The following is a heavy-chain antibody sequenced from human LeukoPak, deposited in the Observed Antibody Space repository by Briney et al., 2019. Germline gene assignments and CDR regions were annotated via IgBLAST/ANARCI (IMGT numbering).Heavy chain of an antibody. J-gene: IGHJ4*02. D-gene: IGHD2-2*02. CDR1: GFTFSSYW. Sequence: GGFLRLSCAASGFTFSSYWMSWVRQAPGKGLEWVANIKQDGSEKYYVDSVKGRFTISRDNAKNSLYLQMNSLRAEDTAVYYCASVSRYCSSTSCYSFDYWGQGTLVTVSS. CDR3: ASVSRYCSSTSCYSFDY. V-gene: IGHV3-7*01. CDR2: IKQDGSEK.